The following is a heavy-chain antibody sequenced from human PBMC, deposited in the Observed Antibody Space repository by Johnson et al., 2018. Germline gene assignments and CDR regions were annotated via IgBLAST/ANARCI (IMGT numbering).Heavy chain of an antibody. CDR1: GDTFSSYG. CDR3: TKHSVQYSSSSQIYYYYYMDV. Sequence: QVQLVQSGAEVKKPGSSVKVSCKASGDTFSSYGIGWVRQAPGQGLEWMGGIIPMFGTPNYAPKFQGRLRITADETTRTAYMELNSLKTEDTAVYYCTKHSVQYSSSSQIYYYYYMDVWGRGTTVTVSS. CDR2: IIPMFGTP. J-gene: IGHJ6*03. V-gene: IGHV1-69*01. D-gene: IGHD6-6*01.